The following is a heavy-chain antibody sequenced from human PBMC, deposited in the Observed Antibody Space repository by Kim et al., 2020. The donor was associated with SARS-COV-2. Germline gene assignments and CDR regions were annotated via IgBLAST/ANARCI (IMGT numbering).Heavy chain of an antibody. V-gene: IGHV4-34*13. CDR2: ST. CDR3: ARLGGSGSDY. Sequence: STNYHPTLMTRVTISVDTSKHQSSLKLNAVTPEDTAVYYCARLGGSGSDYWGQGTLVTVSS. D-gene: IGHD6-19*01. J-gene: IGHJ4*02.